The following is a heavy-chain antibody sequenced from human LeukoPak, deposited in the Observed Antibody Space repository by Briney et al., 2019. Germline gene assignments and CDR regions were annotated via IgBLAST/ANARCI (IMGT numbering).Heavy chain of an antibody. J-gene: IGHJ4*02. CDR2: ITSKTDGGTT. CDR1: GFTFSNAN. Sequence: GGSLRLSCAASGFTFSNANMNWVRQAPGKGLEWVGRITSKTDGGTTDYAAPVKGRFTISRDNAKNSLYLQMNSLRDEDTAVYYCARDNPLYYFDSWGQGTLVTVSS. CDR3: ARDNPLYYFDS. V-gene: IGHV3-15*01.